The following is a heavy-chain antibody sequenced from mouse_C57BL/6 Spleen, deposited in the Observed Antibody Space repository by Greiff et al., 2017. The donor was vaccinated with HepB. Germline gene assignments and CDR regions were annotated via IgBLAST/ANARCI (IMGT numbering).Heavy chain of an antibody. CDR1: GFTFSSYG. CDR3: AREKNYAMDY. V-gene: IGHV5-6*02. J-gene: IGHJ4*01. CDR2: ISSGGSYT. Sequence: KLVESGGDLVKPGGSLKLSCAASGFTFSSYGMSWVRQTPDKRLEWVATISSGGSYTYYPASVKGRFTISRDNAKNTLYLQMSSLKSEDTAMYYCAREKNYAMDYWGQGTSVTVSS.